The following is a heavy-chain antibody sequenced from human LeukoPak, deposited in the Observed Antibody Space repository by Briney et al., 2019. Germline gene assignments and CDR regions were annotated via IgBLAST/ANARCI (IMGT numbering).Heavy chain of an antibody. CDR2: IYIGDTT. CDR3: ARGGSSGYWGYFDH. Sequence: PGGSLRLSCAVSGFIVSSNYMSWVRQAPGKGPEWVSVIYIGDTTYYAESVKGRFTISRDNSKNTVYLQMSDLRDEDTAVYYCARGGSSGYWGYFDHWGQGTLVTVSS. D-gene: IGHD3-22*01. CDR1: GFIVSSNY. V-gene: IGHV3-53*01. J-gene: IGHJ4*02.